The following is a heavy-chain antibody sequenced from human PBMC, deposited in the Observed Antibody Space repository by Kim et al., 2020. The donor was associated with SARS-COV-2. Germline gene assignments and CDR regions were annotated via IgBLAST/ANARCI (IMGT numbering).Heavy chain of an antibody. D-gene: IGHD4-17*01. V-gene: IGHV4-39*01. Sequence: SETLSLTCTVSGGSISSSSYYWGWIRQPPGKGLEWIGSIYYSGSTYYNPSLKSRVTISVDTSKNQFSLKLSSVTATDTAVYYCASIRDYGDYVLDAFDIWGQGTMVTVSS. CDR3: ASIRDYGDYVLDAFDI. CDR2: IYYSGST. CDR1: GGSISSSSYY. J-gene: IGHJ3*02.